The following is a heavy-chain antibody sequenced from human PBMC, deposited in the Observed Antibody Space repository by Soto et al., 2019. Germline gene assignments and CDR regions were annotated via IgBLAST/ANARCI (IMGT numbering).Heavy chain of an antibody. J-gene: IGHJ4*02. CDR2: IIPIFGTA. D-gene: IGHD5-18*01. Sequence: QVQLVQSGAEVKKPGSSVKVSCKASGGTFSSYAISWVRQAPAQGLEWMGGIIPIFGTANYAQKFQGRVTITADESTSTAYMELSSLRSEDTAVYYCARDRGYSYGWARKEFDYWGQGTLVTVSS. CDR3: ARDRGYSYGWARKEFDY. CDR1: GGTFSSYA. V-gene: IGHV1-69*01.